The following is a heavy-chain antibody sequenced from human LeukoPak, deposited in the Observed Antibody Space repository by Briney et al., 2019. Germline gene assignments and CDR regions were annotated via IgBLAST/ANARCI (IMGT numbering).Heavy chain of an antibody. J-gene: IGHJ4*02. V-gene: IGHV3-30-3*01. D-gene: IGHD5-12*01. CDR1: GFTFSSYA. CDR2: ISYDGSKK. CDR3: ARGGGIYSGYEACFDY. Sequence: GGSLRLSCAASGFTFSSYAMHWVRQAPGKGLEWVAVISYDGSKKYYADSVKGRFTISRYNSKNTLYLQMNSLRAEDTAVYYCARGGGIYSGYEACFDYWGQGTLVTVSS.